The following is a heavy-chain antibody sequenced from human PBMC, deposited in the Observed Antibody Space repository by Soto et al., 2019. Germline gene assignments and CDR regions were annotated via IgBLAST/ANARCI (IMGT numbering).Heavy chain of an antibody. CDR1: GFTFDASA. D-gene: IGHD3-9*01. V-gene: IGHV3-9*01. CDR3: VCAEYFLY. CDR2: ISWNSGSI. Sequence: EVQLVESGGGLVQPGRSLRLSCAASGFTFDASAMHWVRQAPGKGLEWVSGISWNSGSIGYADSVKGRFTISRDNAKNSLYLQMNSMRAEDTALYYCVCAEYFLYWGQGPLVTVSS. J-gene: IGHJ4*02.